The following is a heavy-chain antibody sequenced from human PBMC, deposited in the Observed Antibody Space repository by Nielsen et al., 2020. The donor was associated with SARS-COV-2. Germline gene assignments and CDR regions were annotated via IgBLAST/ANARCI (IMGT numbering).Heavy chain of an antibody. D-gene: IGHD3-10*01. Sequence: SETLSLTCTVSGGSISSSSYYWGWIRQPPGKGLEWIGSIYYSGSTYYNPSLKSRVTISVDTSKNQFSLKLSSVTAADTAVYYCARHLGGDYVDYWGQGTLVTVSS. CDR1: GGSISSSSYY. CDR2: IYYSGST. J-gene: IGHJ4*02. CDR3: ARHLGGDYVDY. V-gene: IGHV4-39*01.